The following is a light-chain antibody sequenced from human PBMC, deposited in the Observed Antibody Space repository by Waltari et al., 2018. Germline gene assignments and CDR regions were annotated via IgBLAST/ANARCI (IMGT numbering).Light chain of an antibody. Sequence: QSALTQSASVSGSPGQSITISCTGTANDIGSRYLVTWYQHLPGKAPRLIIYEVNKRPSGVSNRFSGSKSGNTASLTISGLQTGDEADYYCCSHAFTTILAFGGGTSLTVL. CDR2: EVN. V-gene: IGLV2-23*02. CDR3: CSHAFTTILA. J-gene: IGLJ2*01. CDR1: ANDIGSRYL.